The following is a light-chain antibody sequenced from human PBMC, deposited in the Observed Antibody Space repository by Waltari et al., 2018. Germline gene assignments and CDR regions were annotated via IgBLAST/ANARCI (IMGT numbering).Light chain of an antibody. V-gene: IGKV2D-29*02. J-gene: IGKJ1*01. Sequence: DIVMTQTPLSLPVTPGEPASISFRSSQSLLHSNGNTYLHWYLQKPGQSPRLLIYKVTNRESGVPDRFSGSGSGTDFTLKISRVEPEDVGVYYCMQSTKDPRTFGQGTKVEIK. CDR3: MQSTKDPRT. CDR2: KVT. CDR1: QSLLHSNGNTY.